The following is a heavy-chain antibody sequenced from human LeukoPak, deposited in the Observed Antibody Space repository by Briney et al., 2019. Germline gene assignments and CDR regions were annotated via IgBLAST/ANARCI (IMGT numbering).Heavy chain of an antibody. CDR3: ARGWRAIAAAGVFDY. J-gene: IGHJ4*02. CDR2: ISPGSDYI. D-gene: IGHD6-13*01. V-gene: IGHV3-21*01. CDR1: GFTFSTYS. Sequence: PGGSLRLSCAASGFTFSTYSMNWLRLAPGKGLEWVSSISPGSDYIHYADSVKGRFTISRDNAKISLYPQMNSLRAEDTAVYYCARGWRAIAAAGVFDYWGQGTLVTVSS.